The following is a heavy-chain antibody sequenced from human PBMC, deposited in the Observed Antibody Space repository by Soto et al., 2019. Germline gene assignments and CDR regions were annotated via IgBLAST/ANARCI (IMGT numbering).Heavy chain of an antibody. CDR2: TYYRSRWYN. CDR3: AGGHSWVRGVITKYYYYGMDV. J-gene: IGHJ6*02. Sequence: SQTLSLTCVISGDSVSSNSAAWNWIRQSPSRGLEWLGRTYYRSRWYNDYAVSVRSRITVNADTSKNQFSLHLNSVTPEDTAVYYCAGGHSWVRGVITKYYYYGMDVWGQGTTVTVSS. D-gene: IGHD3-10*01. CDR1: GDSVSSNSAA. V-gene: IGHV6-1*01.